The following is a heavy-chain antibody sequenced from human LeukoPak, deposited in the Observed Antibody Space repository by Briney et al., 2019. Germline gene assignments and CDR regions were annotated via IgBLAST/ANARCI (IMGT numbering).Heavy chain of an antibody. Sequence: GGSLRLSCAASGYTFSSYSMNWVRQAPGKGLEWVSSISSSSSYIYYADSVKGRFTISRDNAKNSLYLQMNSLRAEDTAVYYCARSKSITMVRGVIIGPRHDAFDIWGQGTMVTVSS. CDR1: GYTFSSYS. CDR2: ISSSSSYI. J-gene: IGHJ3*02. V-gene: IGHV3-21*01. D-gene: IGHD3-10*01. CDR3: ARSKSITMVRGVIIGPRHDAFDI.